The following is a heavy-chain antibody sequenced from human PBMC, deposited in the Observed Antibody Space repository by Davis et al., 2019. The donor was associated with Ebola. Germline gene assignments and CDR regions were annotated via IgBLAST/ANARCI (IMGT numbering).Heavy chain of an antibody. CDR2: TYYRSKWFV. V-gene: IGHV6-1*01. Sequence: SQTLSLTCAISGDSVSSNTAAWNWIRQSPSRGLEWLGRTYYRSKWFVDYAVSMKSRMTITSDTSKNHFSLQLSSVTPEDTAVYYCARDPSYDQGYDYWSQGILVTVSS. J-gene: IGHJ4*02. CDR1: GDSVSSNTAA. CDR3: ARDPSYDQGYDY. D-gene: IGHD3-22*01.